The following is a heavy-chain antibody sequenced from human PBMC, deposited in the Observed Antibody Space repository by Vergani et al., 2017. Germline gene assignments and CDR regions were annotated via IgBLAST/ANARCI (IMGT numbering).Heavy chain of an antibody. CDR3: ASPGGYSSGWSYFGY. V-gene: IGHV3-30-3*01. D-gene: IGHD6-19*01. Sequence: QVQLVESGGGVVQPGRSLRLSCAASGFTFSSYAMHWVRQAPGKGLEWVAVISYDGSNKYYADSVKGRFTISRDNSKNTLYLQMNSLRAEDTAVYYCASPGGYSSGWSYFGYWGQGTLVTVSS. CDR1: GFTFSSYA. CDR2: ISYDGSNK. J-gene: IGHJ4*02.